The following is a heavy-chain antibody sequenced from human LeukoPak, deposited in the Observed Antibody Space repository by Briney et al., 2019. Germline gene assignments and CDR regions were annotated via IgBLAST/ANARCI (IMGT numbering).Heavy chain of an antibody. J-gene: IGHJ4*02. Sequence: GGSLRLSCAASGFTFSSHAMTWVRQAPGKGLEWVSSIDSSGGHTFYADFVKGRFTISRDNSKNTLYLQMSSLRAEDTAVYYCARVRATFSPHFDNWGQGTLVTVSS. D-gene: IGHD5-12*01. CDR2: IDSSGGHT. CDR3: ARVRATFSPHFDN. V-gene: IGHV3-23*01. CDR1: GFTFSSHA.